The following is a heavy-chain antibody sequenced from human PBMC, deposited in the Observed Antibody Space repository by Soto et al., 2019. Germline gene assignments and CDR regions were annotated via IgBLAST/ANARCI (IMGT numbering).Heavy chain of an antibody. CDR2: INPSGGST. D-gene: IGHD2-8*01. Sequence: QVQLVQSGAEVKKPGASVKISCKASGYTFTSYYMHWVRQAPGQGLECMGIINPSGGSTNYAQKLQGRVAMTRDTSTSTVYTELNSLRSEDTAVYYCARPPYPGCINAVCYPLDYWGQGTLVTVSS. J-gene: IGHJ4*02. CDR1: GYTFTSYY. CDR3: ARPPYPGCINAVCYPLDY. V-gene: IGHV1-46*01.